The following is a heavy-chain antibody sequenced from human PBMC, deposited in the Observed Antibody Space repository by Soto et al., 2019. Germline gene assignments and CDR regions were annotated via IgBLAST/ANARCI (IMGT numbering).Heavy chain of an antibody. CDR1: GFTFGSAW. CDR2: IKIKSKLNGGTT. V-gene: IGHV3-15*07. CDR3: TTDSGGFCGGGRCSY. D-gene: IGHD2-15*01. Sequence: PGGSLRLSCAASGFTFGSAWMDWVRQAPGKGLEWVGRIKIKSKLNGGTTEYAAHVKGRFTISRDDSKKTLYLQMDSLQTEDTSVYYCTTDSGGFCGGGRCSYWGQGTLVTVSS. J-gene: IGHJ4*02.